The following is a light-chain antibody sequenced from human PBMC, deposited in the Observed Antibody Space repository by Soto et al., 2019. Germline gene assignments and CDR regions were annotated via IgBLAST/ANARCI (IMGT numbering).Light chain of an antibody. CDR1: GSDIGAYNF. CDR3: YSYAGRNVWV. Sequence: QSALAQPPSASGSPGQSVTISCTGSGSDIGAYNFVSWYQQHPGKAPKLMIFGVTERPSGVPDRFSGSKSGNTASLTVSGLRADDEAIYYCYSYAGRNVWVFGGGTKVTVL. CDR2: GVT. V-gene: IGLV2-8*01. J-gene: IGLJ3*02.